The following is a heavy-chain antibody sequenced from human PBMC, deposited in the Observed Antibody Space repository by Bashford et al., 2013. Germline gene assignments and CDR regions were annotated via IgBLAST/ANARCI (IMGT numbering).Heavy chain of an antibody. Sequence: GGSLRLSCAASGFTLKIYNMAWVRQAPGKGLEWVSYVTSSGNNIYYADSLRGRFTISRDNANNSLYLQMNSLRPEDAAVYYCARDTVTATWYFDLWGRGTRVTVSS. V-gene: IGHV3-21*06. D-gene: IGHD4-11*01. CDR3: ARDTVTATWYFDL. J-gene: IGHJ2*01. CDR2: VTSSGNNI. CDR1: GFTLKIYN.